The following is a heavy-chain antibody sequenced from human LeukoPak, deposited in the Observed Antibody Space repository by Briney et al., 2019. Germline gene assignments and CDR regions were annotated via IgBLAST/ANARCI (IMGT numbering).Heavy chain of an antibody. V-gene: IGHV5-51*01. CDR1: GYSFTAYC. CDR3: ARSPLTPYYFDY. CDR2: IYPGDSQT. J-gene: IGHJ4*02. Sequence: GESLKISCKASGYSFTAYCSAWLRQMPGKGLKWMGIIYPGDSQTRYRPSFQGQVTMSVDKSISTAYLQWSDRKASDTAMYFCARSPLTPYYFDYWGQGTLVTVSS.